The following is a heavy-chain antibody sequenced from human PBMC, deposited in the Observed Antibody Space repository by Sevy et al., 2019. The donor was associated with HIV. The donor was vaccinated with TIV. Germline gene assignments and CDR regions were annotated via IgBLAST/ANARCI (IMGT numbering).Heavy chain of an antibody. CDR3: ARASLKSNGPDY. CDR2: IYSGGNT. D-gene: IGHD2-8*01. CDR1: GFTVSSNY. V-gene: IGHV3-53*01. Sequence: GGSLRLSCAASGFTVSSNYMSWVRQAPGKGLEWVSAIYSGGNTYYADSVKGRFTISRDNSKNRRYLQMNSLRVEDTAMYYCARASLKSNGPDYWGQGTLVTVSS. J-gene: IGHJ4*02.